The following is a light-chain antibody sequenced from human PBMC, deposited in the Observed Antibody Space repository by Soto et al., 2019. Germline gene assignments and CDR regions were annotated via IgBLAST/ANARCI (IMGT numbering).Light chain of an antibody. CDR2: EVI. CDR1: SSDVGGYKY. J-gene: IGLJ2*01. V-gene: IGLV2-14*01. CDR3: SSYTSSSPYVL. Sequence: QSALTQPASVSGSPGQSITISCTGTSSDVGGYKYVSWYQQHPGKAPKLMIYEVINRPSGVSNRFSGSKSGNTASLTISGLQAEDEADYYCSSYTSSSPYVLFGGGTKLTVL.